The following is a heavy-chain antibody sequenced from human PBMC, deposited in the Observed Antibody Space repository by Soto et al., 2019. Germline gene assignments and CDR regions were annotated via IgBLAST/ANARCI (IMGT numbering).Heavy chain of an antibody. V-gene: IGHV3-30-3*01. J-gene: IGHJ4*02. D-gene: IGHD2-21*01. CDR3: AKVSMASRIPTPDFDS. Sequence: QVHLVESGGGVVQPGTSLRLSCAASGFIFNSYSIHWVRQAPGKGLEWVAVISYDGNTQYYGDSLKRRFIVSRENSKNTAYLQMTDLRAADTAVYYCAKVSMASRIPTPDFDSWGQGTLVTVSS. CDR1: GFIFNSYS. CDR2: ISYDGNTQ.